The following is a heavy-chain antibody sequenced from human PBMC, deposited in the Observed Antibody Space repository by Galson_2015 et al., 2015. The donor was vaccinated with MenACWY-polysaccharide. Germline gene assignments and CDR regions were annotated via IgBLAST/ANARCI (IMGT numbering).Heavy chain of an antibody. V-gene: IGHV1-18*01. Sequence: SVKVSCKASGYTFTSYGISWVRQAPGQGLEWMGWISAYNGNTNYAQKLQGRVTMTTDTSTSTAYMELRSLRSDDTAVYYCARVDYYGSGSYYYYYGMDVWGQGTTVTVSS. D-gene: IGHD3-10*01. CDR2: ISAYNGNT. J-gene: IGHJ6*02. CDR1: GYTFTSYG. CDR3: ARVDYYGSGSYYYYYGMDV.